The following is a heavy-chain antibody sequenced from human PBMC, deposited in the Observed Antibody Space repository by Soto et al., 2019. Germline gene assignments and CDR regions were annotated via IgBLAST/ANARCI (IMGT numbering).Heavy chain of an antibody. J-gene: IGHJ4*02. CDR1: GFTVTNNY. CDR2: LFSGGSA. D-gene: IGHD3-10*01. Sequence: EVVLVESGGGLVQPGGSLRLSCAASGFTVTNNYMSWVRQAPGKGLEWVSALFSGGSAYYADSVKGRFTISRDNSMNTLYRQMNSLRAEDTAVYYCATPSGGYWGQGTLVTVSS. V-gene: IGHV3-66*01. CDR3: ATPSGGY.